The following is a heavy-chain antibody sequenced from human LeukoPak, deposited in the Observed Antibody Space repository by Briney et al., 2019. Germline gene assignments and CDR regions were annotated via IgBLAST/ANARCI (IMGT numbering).Heavy chain of an antibody. D-gene: IGHD6-6*01. CDR1: GFTFSSYT. CDR2: ISSSINYI. Sequence: AGSLRLSCAASGFTFSSYTMSWVREAPGKGLEWVSSISSSINYIYHADSVKGRFTISGDDAKNSVYLQMSSLKDEDTAVYYCASSRTSSPYDKNLNFWGQGTLVIVSS. CDR3: ASSRTSSPYDKNLNF. J-gene: IGHJ4*02. V-gene: IGHV3-21*01.